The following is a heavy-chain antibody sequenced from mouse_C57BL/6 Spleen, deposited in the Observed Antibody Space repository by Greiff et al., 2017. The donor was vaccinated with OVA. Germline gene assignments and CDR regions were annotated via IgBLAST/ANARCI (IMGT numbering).Heavy chain of an antibody. CDR3: ALGTGSYFDY. J-gene: IGHJ2*01. CDR2: IYPSDSET. V-gene: IGHV1-61*01. Sequence: VQLQQSGAELVRPGSSVKLSCKASGYTFTSYWMDWVKQRPGQGLEWIGNIYPSDSETHYNQKFKDKATLTVDKSSSTAYMQLNSLTSEDSAVYYCALGTGSYFDYWGQGTTLTVSS. CDR1: GYTFTSYW. D-gene: IGHD4-1*01.